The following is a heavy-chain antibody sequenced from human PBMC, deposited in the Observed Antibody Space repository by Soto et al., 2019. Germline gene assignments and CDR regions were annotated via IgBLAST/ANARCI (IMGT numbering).Heavy chain of an antibody. Sequence: QPGGSLRLSCAGSGFTLSDHYIDWVRQASGKGLEWVGRIRSKANSYATAYAASVKGRFTISRDDSKNTAYLQMNSLKTEDTAVYYCTRRRGVGATVDYWGQGTLVTVSS. CDR2: IRSKANSYAT. V-gene: IGHV3-73*01. J-gene: IGHJ4*02. CDR1: GFTLSDHY. CDR3: TRRRGVGATVDY. D-gene: IGHD1-26*01.